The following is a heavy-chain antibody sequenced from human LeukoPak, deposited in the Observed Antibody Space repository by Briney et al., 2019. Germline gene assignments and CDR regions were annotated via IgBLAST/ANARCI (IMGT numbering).Heavy chain of an antibody. Sequence: GGSLRLSCVASGYTFSSYGMHWVRQAPGKGLQWVAVIWYDESKKYYTDSVKGRFTISRDVSKNTLYLQMNSLRAEDTAMYYCARGTMMNWGQGTLVTVSS. CDR3: ARGTMMN. J-gene: IGHJ4*02. V-gene: IGHV3-33*01. CDR1: GYTFSSYG. D-gene: IGHD3-22*01. CDR2: IWYDESKK.